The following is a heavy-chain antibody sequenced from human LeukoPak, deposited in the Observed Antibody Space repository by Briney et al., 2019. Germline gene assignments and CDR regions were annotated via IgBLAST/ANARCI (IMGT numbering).Heavy chain of an antibody. J-gene: IGHJ4*02. CDR2: ISSSSSYI. D-gene: IGHD1-26*01. Sequence: PGGSLRLSCAASGFTFSSYSMNWVRQAPGKGLEWVSSISSSSSYIYYADSVKGRFTISRDNAKNSLYLQMNSLRAEDTAVYYCARGLVGATTGFCFDYWGQGTLVTVSS. CDR1: GFTFSSYS. CDR3: ARGLVGATTGFCFDY. V-gene: IGHV3-21*04.